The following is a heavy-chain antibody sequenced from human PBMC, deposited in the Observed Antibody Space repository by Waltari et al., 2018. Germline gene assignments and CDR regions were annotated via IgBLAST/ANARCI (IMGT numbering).Heavy chain of an antibody. CDR1: GFAFGSCW. Sequence: EVQLVESGGGLVQPGGSLRLSCAASGFAFGSCWMSWVRQAPGKGLEWVATIEEDGSDKYYVGSVKGRFTISRDNAKNSLFLQMNGLRAEDAAVYYCASGLGFSGPGVWGQGTTVTVSS. J-gene: IGHJ6*02. CDR2: IEEDGSDK. D-gene: IGHD5-12*01. V-gene: IGHV3-7*01. CDR3: ASGLGFSGPGV.